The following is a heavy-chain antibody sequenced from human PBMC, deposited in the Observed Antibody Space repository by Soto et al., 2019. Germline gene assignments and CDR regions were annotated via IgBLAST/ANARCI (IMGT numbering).Heavy chain of an antibody. CDR2: IRSKVNNYAT. Sequence: EVLLVESGGGLVQPGGSLKLSCAASGFTISGAAMHWVRQASGKGLEWVGRIRSKVNNYATTYAASVEGRFTISRDDSKSTTFLQMNSLRTEDTAVYYCISSRGIVSDTPFEISWGQGTLVTVSS. CDR1: GFTISGAA. CDR3: ISSRGIVSDTPFEIS. J-gene: IGHJ5*02. V-gene: IGHV3-73*02. D-gene: IGHD1-26*01.